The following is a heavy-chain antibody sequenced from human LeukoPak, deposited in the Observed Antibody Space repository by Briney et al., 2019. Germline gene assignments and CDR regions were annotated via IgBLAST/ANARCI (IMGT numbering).Heavy chain of an antibody. V-gene: IGHV3-21*01. CDR2: ISSSSSNI. Sequence: PGGSLRLSCAASGFTFSSYSMNWVRQAPGKGLEWVSSISSSSSNIYYADSVKGRLTISRDNAKNSLYLQMNSLRAEDTAVYYCARDLYGSGRYQRDYWGQGTLVTVSS. J-gene: IGHJ4*02. D-gene: IGHD3-10*01. CDR3: ARDLYGSGRYQRDY. CDR1: GFTFSSYS.